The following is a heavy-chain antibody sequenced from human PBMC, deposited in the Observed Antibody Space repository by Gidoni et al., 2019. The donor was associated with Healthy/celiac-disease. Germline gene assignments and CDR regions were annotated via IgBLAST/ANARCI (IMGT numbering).Heavy chain of an antibody. D-gene: IGHD1-26*01. Sequence: QVQLVESGGGVVQPGRSLRLSCAASGFTFSSYGMPWVRQAPGKGLEWVAVIWYDGSNKYYADSVKGRFTISRDNSKNTLYLQMNSLRAEDTAVYYCARDQSARSDYGMDVWGQGTTVTVSS. J-gene: IGHJ6*02. V-gene: IGHV3-33*01. CDR1: GFTFSSYG. CDR2: IWYDGSNK. CDR3: ARDQSARSDYGMDV.